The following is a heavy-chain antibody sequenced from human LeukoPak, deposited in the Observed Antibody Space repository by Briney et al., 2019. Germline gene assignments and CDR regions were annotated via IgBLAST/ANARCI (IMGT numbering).Heavy chain of an antibody. V-gene: IGHV1-2*06. CDR3: AGEDNSSGYRPFDI. CDR2: INPNNGGT. D-gene: IGHD3-22*01. Sequence: GASVKVSCTASGCTFTGYYIHWVRQAPGQGLDWMGRINPNNGGTNYAQKFQGRVTMTRDMSMSTAYMELSRLRSDDTAVYYCAGEDNSSGYRPFDIWGQGTMVTVPS. CDR1: GCTFTGYY. J-gene: IGHJ3*02.